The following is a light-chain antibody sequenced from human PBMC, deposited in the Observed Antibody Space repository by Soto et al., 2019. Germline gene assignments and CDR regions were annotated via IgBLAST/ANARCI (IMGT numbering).Light chain of an antibody. J-gene: IGLJ3*02. Sequence: QSVLTQPPSASGTPGQRVTISCSGSSSNLGSNFVFWYQQLPGAAPKLLISRNNERPSGVPARFSGSKSGTSASLAISGLRSEDEADYHCAAGDDSLSGVVFGGGTKLTVL. CDR2: RNN. CDR1: SSNLGSNF. V-gene: IGLV1-47*01. CDR3: AAGDDSLSGVV.